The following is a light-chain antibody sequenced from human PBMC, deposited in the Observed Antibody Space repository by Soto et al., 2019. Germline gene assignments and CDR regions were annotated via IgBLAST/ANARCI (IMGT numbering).Light chain of an antibody. V-gene: IGLV2-14*01. CDR3: SSYTSSSTLYVV. CDR2: EVS. Sequence: QSALTQPASVSGSPGQSITISCTGTSSDVGGYNYVSWYQQHPGKAPKLMIYEVSNRPLGVSNRFSGSKSGNTASLTISGLQAEDEADYYCSSYTSSSTLYVVFGGGTKLTVL. CDR1: SSDVGGYNY. J-gene: IGLJ2*01.